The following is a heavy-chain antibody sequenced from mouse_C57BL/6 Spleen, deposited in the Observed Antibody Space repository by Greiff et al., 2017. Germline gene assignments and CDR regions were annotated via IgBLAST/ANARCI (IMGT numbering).Heavy chain of an antibody. CDR1: GYTFTSYD. D-gene: IGHD2-13*01. CDR3: ARGELLGFAY. V-gene: IGHV1-85*01. J-gene: IGHJ3*01. CDR2: IHPSDGST. Sequence: QVQLQQSGPELVKPGASVKLSCKASGYTFTSYDINWVKQRPGQGLEWIGWIHPSDGSTKYNEKFKGKATLTVDTSSSTAYMELHSLASEDAAVYFCARGELLGFAYWGQGTLVTVSA.